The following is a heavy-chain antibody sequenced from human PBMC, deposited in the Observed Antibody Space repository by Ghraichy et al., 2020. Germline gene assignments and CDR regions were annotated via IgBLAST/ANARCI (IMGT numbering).Heavy chain of an antibody. V-gene: IGHV4-59*01. CDR3: ARDSRETIFGVVMGYGMDV. CDR1: GGSISSYY. CDR2: IYYSGST. J-gene: IGHJ6*02. D-gene: IGHD3-3*01. Sequence: ESLNISCTVSGGSISSYYWSWIRQPPGKGLEWIGYIYYSGSTNYNPSLKSRVTISVDTSKNQFSLKLSSVTAADTAVYYCARDSRETIFGVVMGYGMDVWGQGTTVTVSS.